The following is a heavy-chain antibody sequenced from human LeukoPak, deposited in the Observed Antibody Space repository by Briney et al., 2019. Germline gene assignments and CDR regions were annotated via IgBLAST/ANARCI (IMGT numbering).Heavy chain of an antibody. Sequence: SGGSLRLSCAASGFTFSSYAMSWVRQAPGKGLEWVSAISGSGGSTYYADSVKGRFTISRDNSKNTLYLQMNSLRAEDTAVYYCAKLGLGIGDAFDIWDQGTMVTVSS. D-gene: IGHD7-27*01. CDR2: ISGSGGST. CDR1: GFTFSSYA. J-gene: IGHJ3*02. V-gene: IGHV3-23*01. CDR3: AKLGLGIGDAFDI.